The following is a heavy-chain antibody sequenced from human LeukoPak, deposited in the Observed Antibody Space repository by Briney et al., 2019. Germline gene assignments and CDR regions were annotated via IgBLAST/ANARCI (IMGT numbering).Heavy chain of an antibody. D-gene: IGHD4-11*01. CDR3: TRGVTVTTFPY. J-gene: IGHJ4*02. Sequence: GGSLRLSCTASGFTFGDYAMSWFRQAPGKGLEGVGFIRSKAYGGTTEYAASVKGRFTISRDDSKSIAYLQMNSLKTEDTAVYYCTRGVTVTTFPYWGQGTLVTVSS. CDR2: IRSKAYGGTT. CDR1: GFTFGDYA. V-gene: IGHV3-49*03.